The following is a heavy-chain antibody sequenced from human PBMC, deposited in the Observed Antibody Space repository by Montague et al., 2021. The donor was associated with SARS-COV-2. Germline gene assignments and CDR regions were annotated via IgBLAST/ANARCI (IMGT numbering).Heavy chain of an antibody. J-gene: IGHJ4*02. CDR2: IHHTGIT. Sequence: SETLSLTCAVYGGSVTSINWWSWVRQPPGRGLEWIAEIHHTGITNFNPSLRSRVSISLDTSKNQFSLTLNSVTAADTAIYYCASHPVLQQLYSWGQGTLVSVSS. CDR1: GGSVTSINW. V-gene: IGHV4-4*02. CDR3: ASHPVLQQLYS. D-gene: IGHD6-13*01.